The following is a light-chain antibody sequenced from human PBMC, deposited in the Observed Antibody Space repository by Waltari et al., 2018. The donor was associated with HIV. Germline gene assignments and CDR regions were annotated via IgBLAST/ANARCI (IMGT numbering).Light chain of an antibody. V-gene: IGLV8-61*01. CDR3: VLYMGSGIWV. CDR2: STN. J-gene: IGLJ3*02. Sequence: QTVVTQEPSFSVSPGGTVTLTCGLSSGSVSTSYYPSWYQPTPGQAPRTLIYSTNTRSSGVPDRVSGSILGNKAALTITGAQADDESDYYCVLYMGSGIWVFGGGTKLTVL. CDR1: SGSVSTSYY.